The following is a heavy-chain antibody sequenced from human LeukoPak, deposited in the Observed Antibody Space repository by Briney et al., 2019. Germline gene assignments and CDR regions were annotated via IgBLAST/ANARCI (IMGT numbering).Heavy chain of an antibody. D-gene: IGHD1-26*01. CDR3: ARQMTPHGNFDY. CDR1: GFTFSNYA. Sequence: GGSLRLSCAASGFTFSNYAMHWVRQATGKGLEWVSAIGTAGDTFYPGSVKGRFTISRENTKNSLYLQMNSLGAEDTAVYYCARQMTPHGNFDYWGQGTLVTVSS. J-gene: IGHJ4*02. CDR2: IGTAGDT. V-gene: IGHV3-13*01.